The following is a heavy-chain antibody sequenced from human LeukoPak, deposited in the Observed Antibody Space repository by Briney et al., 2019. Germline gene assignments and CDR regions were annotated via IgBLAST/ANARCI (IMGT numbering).Heavy chain of an antibody. Sequence: ASVKVSCKASGGTFISYAISWVRQAPGQGLEWMGGIIPIFGTANYAQKFQGRVTITADESTSTAYMELSSLRSEDTAVYYCARDCADFWSGYCRYYFDYWGQGTLVTVSS. V-gene: IGHV1-69*13. CDR3: ARDCADFWSGYCRYYFDY. CDR2: IIPIFGTA. D-gene: IGHD3-3*01. CDR1: GGTFISYA. J-gene: IGHJ4*02.